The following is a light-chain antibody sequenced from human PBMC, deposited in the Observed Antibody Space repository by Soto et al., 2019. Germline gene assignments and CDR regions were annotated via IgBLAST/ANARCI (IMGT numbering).Light chain of an antibody. CDR3: CSYGGSFYV. CDR2: DVS. CDR1: SSDVGGYNY. Sequence: QSSLTHPRSLSGSPGQSVTISCTGTSSDVGGYNYVSWYQQHPGKAPKLMIYDVSERPSGVPDRFSGSKSGNTASLTISGLQAEDEADYYCCSYGGSFYVFGTGTKVTAL. V-gene: IGLV2-11*01. J-gene: IGLJ1*01.